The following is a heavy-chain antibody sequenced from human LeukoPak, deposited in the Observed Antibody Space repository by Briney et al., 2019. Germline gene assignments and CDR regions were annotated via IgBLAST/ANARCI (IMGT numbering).Heavy chain of an antibody. D-gene: IGHD5-12*01. CDR1: GFTFSSYA. J-gene: IGHJ3*02. CDR2: ISGRGSST. V-gene: IGHV3-23*01. CDR3: AKDEKDSGYGLDAFDI. Sequence: GGSLRLSCAASGFTFSSYAMNWVRQAPGKGLEWVSGISGRGSSTYYADSVKGRFTISRDNSKNTLYLQMNSLRAEDTALYYCAKDEKDSGYGLDAFDIWGQGTMVTVSS.